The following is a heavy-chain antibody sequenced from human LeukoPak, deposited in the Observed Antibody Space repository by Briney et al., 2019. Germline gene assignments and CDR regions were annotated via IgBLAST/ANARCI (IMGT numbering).Heavy chain of an antibody. CDR3: ARGAYDYVWGSYRYRYYFDY. J-gene: IGHJ4*02. Sequence: ASVKVSRKASGYTFTGYYMHWVRQAPGQGLEWMGWINPNSGGTNYAQKFQGRVTMTRDTSISTAYMELSRLRSDDTAVYYCARGAYDYVWGSYRYRYYFDYWGQGTLVTVSS. CDR1: GYTFTGYY. V-gene: IGHV1-2*02. D-gene: IGHD3-16*02. CDR2: INPNSGGT.